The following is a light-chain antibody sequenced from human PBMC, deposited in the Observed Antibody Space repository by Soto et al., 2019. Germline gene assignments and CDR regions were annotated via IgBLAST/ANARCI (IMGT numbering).Light chain of an antibody. V-gene: IGKV1-33*01. CDR1: QDISNY. J-gene: IGKJ4*01. CDR2: DAS. Sequence: DIQMTQSPPSLSASVGARATITCQARQDISNYLNWYQQKPGKPLKLLIYDASNLETGVPSRFSGSGSVTDFAFTISSLQPEDIATYYCQQYDNLPLTFGGGTKVEIK. CDR3: QQYDNLPLT.